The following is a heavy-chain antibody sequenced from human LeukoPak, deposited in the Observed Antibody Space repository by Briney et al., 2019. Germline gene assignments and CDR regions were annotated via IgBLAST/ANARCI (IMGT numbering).Heavy chain of an antibody. CDR1: GFTFSSYG. Sequence: PGTSLRLSCAASGFTFSSYGMHWVRQAPGKGLEWVAVISYDGSNKYYADSVKGRFAISRDKSKNTLNLQMNSLRSEDTAVYYCARKALSGGVLYWGQGTLVTVSS. J-gene: IGHJ4*02. CDR3: ARKALSGGVLY. CDR2: ISYDGSNK. D-gene: IGHD3-16*01. V-gene: IGHV3-30*03.